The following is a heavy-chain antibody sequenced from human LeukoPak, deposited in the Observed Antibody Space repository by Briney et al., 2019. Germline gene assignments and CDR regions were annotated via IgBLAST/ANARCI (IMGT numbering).Heavy chain of an antibody. Sequence: GSLRLSCAASGFTFSSYAMSWVREAPGEGLGWVSAISGVGGSTYYADSVKGRFTTSRDNSKNTLYLQMNSLRAEDTAVYYCAKDRPDYDILTGSSLTDYWGQGTLVTVSS. CDR3: AKDRPDYDILTGSSLTDY. CDR2: ISGVGGST. J-gene: IGHJ4*02. CDR1: GFTFSSYA. D-gene: IGHD3-9*01. V-gene: IGHV3-23*01.